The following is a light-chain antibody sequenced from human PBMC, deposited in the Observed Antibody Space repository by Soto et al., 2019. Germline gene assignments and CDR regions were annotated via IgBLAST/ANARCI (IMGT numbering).Light chain of an antibody. CDR3: QQYSSSSPTT. CDR2: GAS. J-gene: IGKJ5*01. V-gene: IGKV3-20*01. Sequence: EIVLTQSPGTLSLSPGERATLSCRASQSVTSNYFAWYQQRPGQAPRLLIYGASSRATGIPDRFSGGGSGTDFTLTISRLQSEDFAVYYCQQYSSSSPTTFGQGTRLEIE. CDR1: QSVTSNY.